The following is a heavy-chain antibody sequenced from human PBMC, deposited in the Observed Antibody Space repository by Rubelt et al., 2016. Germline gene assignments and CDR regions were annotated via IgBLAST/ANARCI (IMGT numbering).Heavy chain of an antibody. CDR3: WMSREPSWVDS. CDR2: IIPILGIA. J-gene: IGHJ5*01. V-gene: IGHV1-69*04. Sequence: QVQLVQSGAEVKKPGSSVKVSCKASGGTFSSYAISWVRQAPGQGLEWMGRIIPILGIANYAQKFQGRVTITADQTTSPACMGLMGSWAESEAEYYQWMSREPSWVDSCRQGTVATVSA. CDR1: GGTFSSYA. D-gene: IGHD1-14*01.